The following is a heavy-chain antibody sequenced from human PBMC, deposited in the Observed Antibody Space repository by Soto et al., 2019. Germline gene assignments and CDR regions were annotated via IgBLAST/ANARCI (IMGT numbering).Heavy chain of an antibody. CDR2: ISWNSGTI. V-gene: IGHV3-9*01. J-gene: IGHJ6*02. D-gene: IGHD2-8*02. Sequence: EVQLVESGGGLVQPGRSLRLSCAASGFMFDNYAMHWVRQAPGKGLEWVSGISWNSGTIGYADSVKGRFTISRDNAKNSRSLQMNSLRAEDTALYYCAKSTGGTANGMDVWGQGTTVTVSS. CDR1: GFMFDNYA. CDR3: AKSTGGTANGMDV.